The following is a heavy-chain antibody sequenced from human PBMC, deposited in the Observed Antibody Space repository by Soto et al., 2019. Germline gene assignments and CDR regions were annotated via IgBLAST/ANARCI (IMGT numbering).Heavy chain of an antibody. Sequence: PSETLSLTCTVSGGSISSSSYYWGWIRQPPGKGLEWIGSIYYSGSTYYNPSLKSRVTISVDTSKNQFSLKLSSVTAADTAVYYCARVSDYIGGSHPKVVFDIWGQGTMVTVSS. D-gene: IGHD3-16*01. V-gene: IGHV4-39*01. J-gene: IGHJ3*02. CDR2: IYYSGST. CDR3: ARVSDYIGGSHPKVVFDI. CDR1: GGSISSSSYY.